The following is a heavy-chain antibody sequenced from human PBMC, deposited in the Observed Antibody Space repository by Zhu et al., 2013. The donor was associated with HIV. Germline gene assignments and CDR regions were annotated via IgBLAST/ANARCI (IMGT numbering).Heavy chain of an antibody. CDR3: ARDKREPARKDYDILTPPLMDV. Sequence: QVQLVQSGAEVKKPGSSVKVSCKASGGTFSSYAISWVRQAPGQGLEWMGGIIPIFGTANYAQKFQGRVTITADESTSTAYMELSSLRSEDTAVYYCARDKREPARKDYDILTPPLMDVWGQGTTVTVSS. V-gene: IGHV1-69*01. D-gene: IGHD3-9*01. CDR1: GGTFSSYA. J-gene: IGHJ6*02. CDR2: IIPIFGTA.